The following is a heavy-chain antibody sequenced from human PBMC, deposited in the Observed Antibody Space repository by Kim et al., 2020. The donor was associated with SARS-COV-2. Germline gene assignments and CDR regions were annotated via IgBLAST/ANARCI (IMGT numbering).Heavy chain of an antibody. CDR1: GGSFSDYN. Sequence: SETLSLTCAVYGGSFSDYNWSWIRQPPGKGLEWIGEINHSGITNLSPSLKSRITISVDTSKSQFSLRLKSMTATDTAVYDCARVRAGVVPAPVLGLGPCDDYYAIDVWGRGTPVAVSS. CDR3: ARVRAGVVPAPVLGLGPCDDYYAIDV. D-gene: IGHD2-2*02. J-gene: IGHJ6*02. V-gene: IGHV4-34*01. CDR2: INHSGIT.